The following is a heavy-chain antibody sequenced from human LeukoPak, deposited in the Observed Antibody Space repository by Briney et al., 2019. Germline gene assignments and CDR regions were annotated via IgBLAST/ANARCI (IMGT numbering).Heavy chain of an antibody. CDR2: IYCSGST. CDR1: GGSISSYY. V-gene: IGHV4-59*01. Sequence: SETLSLTCTVAGGSISSYYWSWIRQPPGKGLEWIGYIYCSGSTNYNPSLKSRVTISVDTSKNQFSLKLSSVTAADTAVYYCAREARTYYYDSSGHFDYWGQGTLVTVSS. D-gene: IGHD3-22*01. CDR3: AREARTYYYDSSGHFDY. J-gene: IGHJ4*02.